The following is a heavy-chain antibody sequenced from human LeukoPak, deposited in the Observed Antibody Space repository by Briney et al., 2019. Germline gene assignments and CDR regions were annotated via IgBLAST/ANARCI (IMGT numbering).Heavy chain of an antibody. J-gene: IGHJ4*02. V-gene: IGHV4-38-2*02. CDR1: GYSISSGYY. CDR3: VRDWAHCGGDCYPGY. D-gene: IGHD2-21*02. CDR2: IYHTGRT. Sequence: PSETLSLTCAVSGYSISSGYYWGWIRQPPGKGLEWVGSIYHTGRTYYNPSLKSRVTISIDTSKNQFSLKLSSVTAADTAAYYCVRDWAHCGGDCYPGYWGQGTLVTVSS.